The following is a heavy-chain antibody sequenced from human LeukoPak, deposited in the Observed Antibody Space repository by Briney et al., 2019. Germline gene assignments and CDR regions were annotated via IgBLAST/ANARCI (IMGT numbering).Heavy chain of an antibody. Sequence: QAGGSLRLSCAASGFTFTDYSMNWVRQAPGRGLECVAYISGSSSIIVYADSVKGRVTISRDNDKNSLYLQMNNLRAEDTAMYYCARPAYCGGNCYYFPDYWGQGTLVTVSS. V-gene: IGHV3-48*01. J-gene: IGHJ4*02. CDR2: ISGSSSII. CDR1: GFTFTDYS. CDR3: ARPAYCGGNCYYFPDY. D-gene: IGHD2-21*02.